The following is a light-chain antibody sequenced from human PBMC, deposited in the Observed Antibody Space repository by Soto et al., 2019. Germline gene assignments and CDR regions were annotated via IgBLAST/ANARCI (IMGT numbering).Light chain of an antibody. Sequence: DIQMTQSPSTLSGSVGDRVTITCRASQSISSWLAWYQQKPGKPPKLLISKASSLESGVPSRFSGSGSGTEFTLTISSLQPDDFATYYCQQYKSYRAFGQGTKVDIK. CDR2: KAS. CDR1: QSISSW. V-gene: IGKV1-5*03. J-gene: IGKJ1*01. CDR3: QQYKSYRA.